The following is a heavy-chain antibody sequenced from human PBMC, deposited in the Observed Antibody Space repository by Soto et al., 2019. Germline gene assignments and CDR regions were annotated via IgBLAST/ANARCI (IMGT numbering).Heavy chain of an antibody. V-gene: IGHV1-69*02. CDR2: IIPILGIA. CDR1: GGTFSSYI. Sequence: QVQLVQSGAEVKKPGSSVKVSCKASGGTFSSYIIIWVRQAPGQGLEWMGKIIPILGIANYAQQFQGRVTITADKSTSTAYMEPSSLRSEDTAVYYCARGFGSGSYAVDYWGQGTLVTVSS. J-gene: IGHJ4*02. D-gene: IGHD3-10*01. CDR3: ARGFGSGSYAVDY.